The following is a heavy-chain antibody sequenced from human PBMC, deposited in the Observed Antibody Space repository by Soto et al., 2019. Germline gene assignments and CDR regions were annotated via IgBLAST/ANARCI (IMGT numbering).Heavy chain of an antibody. V-gene: IGHV4-39*01. Sequence: QLQLQESGPGLVKPSETLSLTCTVSGGSISSSSYYWGWIHQPPGKGLEGIGSIYYSGSTYYNPSLKSRVTISVDTSKNQFSLKLSSVTAADTAVYYCARHWQFRYGSGVPDYWGQGTLVTVSS. J-gene: IGHJ4*02. CDR3: ARHWQFRYGSGVPDY. CDR2: IYYSGST. D-gene: IGHD3-10*01. CDR1: GGSISSSSYY.